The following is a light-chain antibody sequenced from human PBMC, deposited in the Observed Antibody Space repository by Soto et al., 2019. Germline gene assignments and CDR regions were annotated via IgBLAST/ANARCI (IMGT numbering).Light chain of an antibody. J-gene: IGKJ1*01. Sequence: IVLTQSPATLSLSPGARATLYCRASQSVSTSSLAWYQQKGGQAPRLLIHGASSRATGLPDRFSGSGSGTDFILTISRLEHEDFAVYYCQQYGSSPRTFGQGTKVDIK. V-gene: IGKV3-20*01. CDR3: QQYGSSPRT. CDR2: GAS. CDR1: QSVSTSS.